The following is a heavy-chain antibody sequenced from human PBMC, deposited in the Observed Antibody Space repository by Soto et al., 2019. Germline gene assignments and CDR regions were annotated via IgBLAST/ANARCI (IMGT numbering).Heavy chain of an antibody. Sequence: QLQLQESGPGLVKPSETLSLTCTVSGGSISSSSYYWGWIRQPPGKGLEWIGSIYYSGSTYYNPSLKSRVTISVDTSKNQFSLKLSSVTAADTAVYYCARQRSYYYGSGSQMGYDAFDIWGQGTMVTVSS. D-gene: IGHD3-10*01. CDR2: IYYSGST. CDR3: ARQRSYYYGSGSQMGYDAFDI. J-gene: IGHJ3*02. CDR1: GGSISSSSYY. V-gene: IGHV4-39*01.